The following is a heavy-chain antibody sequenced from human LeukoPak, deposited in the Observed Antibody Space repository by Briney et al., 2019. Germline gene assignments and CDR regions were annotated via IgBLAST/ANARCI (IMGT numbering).Heavy chain of an antibody. CDR1: GYTLTELS. V-gene: IGHV1-24*01. Sequence: ASVKVSCKVSGYTLTELSMHRVRQAPGKGLEWMGGFDPEDGETIYAQKFQGRVTMTRNTSISTAYMELSSLRSEDTAVYFCARGLDSYGNKWGQGTLVTVSS. CDR3: ARGLDSYGNK. CDR2: FDPEDGET. D-gene: IGHD5-18*01. J-gene: IGHJ4*02.